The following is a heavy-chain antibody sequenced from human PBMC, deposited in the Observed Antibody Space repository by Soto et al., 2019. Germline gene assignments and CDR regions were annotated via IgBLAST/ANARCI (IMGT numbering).Heavy chain of an antibody. CDR2: ISAYNGNT. J-gene: IGHJ5*02. CDR3: ARGYDILTGYYDNWFDP. V-gene: IGHV1-18*04. D-gene: IGHD3-9*01. CDR1: GYTFTSYG. Sequence: ASVKVSCKASGYTFTSYGISWVRQAPGQGLEWMGWISAYNGNTNYAQKLQGRVTMTTDTSTSTAYMELRSLRSDDTAVYYCARGYDILTGYYDNWFDPWGQGTLVTVSS.